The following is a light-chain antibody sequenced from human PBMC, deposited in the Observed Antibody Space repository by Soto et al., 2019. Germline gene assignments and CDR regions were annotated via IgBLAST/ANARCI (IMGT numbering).Light chain of an antibody. CDR2: AAS. CDR3: QQSSSYPLT. V-gene: IGKV1-39*01. Sequence: DIPMTQSPSSLSASVGDRVTITCRASQSISTYLNWYQQKPGEAPKLLIYAASSLESGVPSRFSGSGSGTDFTLTISSLQPEDFTTYYCQQSSSYPLTFGGGTKVEIK. CDR1: QSISTY. J-gene: IGKJ4*01.